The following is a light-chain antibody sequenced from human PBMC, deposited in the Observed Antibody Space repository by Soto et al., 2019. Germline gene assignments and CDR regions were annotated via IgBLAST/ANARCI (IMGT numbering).Light chain of an antibody. CDR1: QSVGTY. Sequence: EFVLTQSPATLSLSPGEVASLSCWASQSVGTYMAWYQHKPGQPPRLLIYDASKRATGIPARFSGSGSGTNFTFTISSLEPADFALYFCQLRSSWPPYTFAQGTKVEMK. CDR2: DAS. V-gene: IGKV3-11*01. J-gene: IGKJ2*01. CDR3: QLRSSWPPYT.